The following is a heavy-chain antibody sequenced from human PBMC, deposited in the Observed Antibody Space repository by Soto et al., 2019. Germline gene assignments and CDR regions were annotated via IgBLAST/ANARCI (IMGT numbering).Heavy chain of an antibody. CDR2: IYYSGST. CDR1: GGSISSYY. Sequence: SETLSLTCTVSGGSISSYYWSWIRQPPGKGLEWIGYIYYSGSTNYNPSLKSRVTISVDTSKNQFSLKLSSVTAADTAVYYCASTAYYYDTRGYYSDWLDPCGQGTLVTVYS. D-gene: IGHD3-22*01. V-gene: IGHV4-59*01. J-gene: IGHJ5*02. CDR3: ASTAYYYDTRGYYSDWLDP.